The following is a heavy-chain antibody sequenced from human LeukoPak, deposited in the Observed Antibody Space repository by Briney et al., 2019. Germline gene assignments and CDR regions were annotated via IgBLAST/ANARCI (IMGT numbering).Heavy chain of an antibody. J-gene: IGHJ4*02. V-gene: IGHV3-23*01. D-gene: IGHD3-10*01. CDR2: ISPGGSDT. CDR3: AKRGGYETMAAFDY. CDR1: GFTFYSYA. Sequence: GGSLRLSCAASGFTFYSYAMSWVRQAPGKGVEWVSAISPGGSDTYYADSVRGRLTISRDNSKNTLYLQVSSLRAEDSAVYYCAKRGGYETMAAFDYWGQGTLVTVSS.